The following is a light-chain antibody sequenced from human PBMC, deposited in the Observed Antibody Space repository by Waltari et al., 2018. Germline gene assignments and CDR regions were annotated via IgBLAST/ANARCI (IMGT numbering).Light chain of an antibody. J-gene: IGLJ2*01. CDR1: SSDVGGYNY. CDR3: SSYISSSTLEL. Sequence: QSALTQPASVSGSPGQSITISCTGTSSDVGGYNYVSWYQQHPGKAPKILIYDVSNRPSGVSSRFSGSKSGNTASLTISGLQAEDEADYYCSSYISSSTLELFGGGTSLTVL. V-gene: IGLV2-14*03. CDR2: DVS.